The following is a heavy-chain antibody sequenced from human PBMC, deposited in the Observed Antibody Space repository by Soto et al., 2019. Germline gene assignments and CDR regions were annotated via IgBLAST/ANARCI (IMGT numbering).Heavy chain of an antibody. CDR1: GFTFSHYA. Sequence: EVQLLESGGGLVKRGGSLRLSCAASGFTFSHYAMNWVRQAPGKGLEWVSSITASGGSTYYADSVKGRFTVSRDNSKNMVYLQINSLTVDDTAIYYCAKGLRDYVDYWGQGTLVTLSS. V-gene: IGHV3-23*01. J-gene: IGHJ4*02. CDR3: AKGLRDYVDY. CDR2: ITASGGST.